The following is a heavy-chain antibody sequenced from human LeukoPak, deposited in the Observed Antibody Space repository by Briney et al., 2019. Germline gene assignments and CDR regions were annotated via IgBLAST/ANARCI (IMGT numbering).Heavy chain of an antibody. CDR2: INPNSGGT. Sequence: GASVKVSCKASGYTFTGYYMHWVRQAPGQGLEWMGWINPNSGGTNYAQKFQGWVTVTRDTSISTAYMELSRLRSDDTAVYYCARRRIADWNYHYYYYGMDVWGQGTTVTVSS. V-gene: IGHV1-2*04. CDR1: GYTFTGYY. CDR3: ARRRIADWNYHYYYYGMDV. J-gene: IGHJ6*02. D-gene: IGHD1-7*01.